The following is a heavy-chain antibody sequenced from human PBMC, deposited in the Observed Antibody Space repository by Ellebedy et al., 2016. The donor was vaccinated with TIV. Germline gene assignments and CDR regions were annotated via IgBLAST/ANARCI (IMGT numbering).Heavy chain of an antibody. CDR3: ARDECSGSNCYANWFDP. D-gene: IGHD2-15*01. V-gene: IGHV1-24*01. Sequence: ASVKVSCXVSGYTLTELPIHWVRQAPAKGLEWMGGFDFEDDATIYTQKFQGRVTMTEDTSTGTAYMELRSLRSDDSAVYYCARDECSGSNCYANWFDPWGQGTLVTVSS. CDR1: GYTLTELP. CDR2: FDFEDDAT. J-gene: IGHJ5*02.